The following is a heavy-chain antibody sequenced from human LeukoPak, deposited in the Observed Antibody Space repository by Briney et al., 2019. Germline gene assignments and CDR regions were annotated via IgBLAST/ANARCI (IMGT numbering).Heavy chain of an antibody. CDR1: GFTFNNYG. CDR2: VWSDGSNE. CDR3: ARRSSGTYGLDY. Sequence: GGSLRLSCAAPGFTFNNYGMHWVRQAPGKGLEWVAIVWSDGSNEYYADSVKGRFTISRDNSKNTLYLQMNSLRAEDTAVYYCARRSSGTYGLDYWGQGTLVTVSS. V-gene: IGHV3-33*01. D-gene: IGHD1-26*01. J-gene: IGHJ4*02.